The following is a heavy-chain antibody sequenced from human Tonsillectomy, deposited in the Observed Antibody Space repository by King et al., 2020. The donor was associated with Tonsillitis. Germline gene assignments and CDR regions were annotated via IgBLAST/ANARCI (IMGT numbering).Heavy chain of an antibody. CDR3: ARHHLLWFGETPQYFDY. V-gene: IGHV4-39*01. Sequence: LQLQESGPGPVKPSETLSLTCTVSGASISSSSHYWGWIRQSPGKGLQWIGSIYNTGSTYYNPSLKSRVTISVDTSKNQFSLKLSSVTAADTAVYYCARHHLLWFGETPQYFDYWGQGTLVTVSS. CDR1: GASISSSSHY. D-gene: IGHD3-10*01. CDR2: IYNTGST. J-gene: IGHJ4*02.